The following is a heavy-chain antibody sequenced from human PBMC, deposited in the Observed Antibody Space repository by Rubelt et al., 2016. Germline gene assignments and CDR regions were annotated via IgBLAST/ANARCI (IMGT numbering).Heavy chain of an antibody. V-gene: IGHV1-3*01. CDR2: INAGYGDT. CDR3: ARDGYYYESDTHSNYFRSWFDP. J-gene: IGHJ5*02. Sequence: PGDSVKVSCKASGYTFSSYAIHWVRQAPGQRLEWMGWINAGYGDTRYSPNFQGRLTITRDTSATTAYMELSSLRSEDTAVYYCARDGYYYESDTHSNYFRSWFDPWGQGALVTVSS. D-gene: IGHD3-22*01. CDR1: GYTFSSYA.